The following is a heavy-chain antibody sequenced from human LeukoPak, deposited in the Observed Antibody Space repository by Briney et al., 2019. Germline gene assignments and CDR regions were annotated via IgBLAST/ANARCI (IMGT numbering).Heavy chain of an antibody. J-gene: IGHJ4*02. CDR2: IKEDGTEK. Sequence: GGSLRLSCAASGSNFNHYWMTWVRQSPGKGLEWVANIKEDGTEKNYVDSVKGRFTISRDNAKNSLYLQMNSLRAEDTAVYYCARGGSESDYWGQGTLVTVSS. CDR1: GSNFNHYW. V-gene: IGHV3-7*01. CDR3: ARGGSESDY.